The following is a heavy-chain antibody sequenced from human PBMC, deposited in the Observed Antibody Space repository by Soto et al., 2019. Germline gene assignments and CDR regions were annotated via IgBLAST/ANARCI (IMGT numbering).Heavy chain of an antibody. D-gene: IGHD6-6*01. CDR2: SYTSGST. J-gene: IGHJ6*02. CDR1: GGSISSYY. V-gene: IGHV4-4*07. Sequence: QVQLQESGPGLVKPSETLSLTCTVSGGSISSYYWSWIRQPAGKGPEWIGRSYTSGSTNYNPSLNSRVTMSVDTSKNQCSLKLSSVTAADTAVYYCARTHEYSSSSAGIDVWGQGTTVTVSS. CDR3: ARTHEYSSSSAGIDV.